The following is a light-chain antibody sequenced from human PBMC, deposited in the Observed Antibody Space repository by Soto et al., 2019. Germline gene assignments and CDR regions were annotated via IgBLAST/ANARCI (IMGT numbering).Light chain of an antibody. CDR2: AAS. CDR1: QSIISY. CDR3: QQYYSYPLT. J-gene: IGKJ4*01. Sequence: DIQMTQSPSSLSASVGDRVTITCRASQSIISYLNWYQQKPGKAPKLLIYAASSLQSGVPSRFSGSGSGTDFTLTISCLQSEDFATYYCQQYYSYPLTFGGGTKVDI. V-gene: IGKV1-39*01.